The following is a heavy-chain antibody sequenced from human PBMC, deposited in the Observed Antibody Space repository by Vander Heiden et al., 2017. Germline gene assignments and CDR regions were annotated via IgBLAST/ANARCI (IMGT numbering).Heavy chain of an antibody. Sequence: QVQLVQSGAEVKKPGASVKVSCKASGYTFTSYDINWVRQATGQGLEVMGWMNPTSDNTGYAQKFQGRVTMTRNTSISTAYMELSSLRSEDTAVYYCARESVTKDSSSWYVYYYGMDVWGQGTTVTVSS. CDR1: GYTFTSYD. CDR3: ARESVTKDSSSWYVYYYGMDV. V-gene: IGHV1-8*01. J-gene: IGHJ6*02. CDR2: MNPTSDNT. D-gene: IGHD6-13*01.